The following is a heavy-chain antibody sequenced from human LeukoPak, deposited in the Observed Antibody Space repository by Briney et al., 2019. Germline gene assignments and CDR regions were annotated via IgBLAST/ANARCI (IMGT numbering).Heavy chain of an antibody. CDR3: AITGEGKWELLPPRGY. J-gene: IGHJ4*02. V-gene: IGHV3-23*01. CDR1: GFTFSSYA. CDR2: ISGSGGST. Sequence: GGSLRLSCAASGFTFSSYAMSWVRQAPGKGLEWVSAISGSGGSTYYADSVKGRFTISRDNSKNTLYLQMNSLRAEDTAVYYCAITGEGKWELLPPRGYWGQGTLVTVSS. D-gene: IGHD1-26*01.